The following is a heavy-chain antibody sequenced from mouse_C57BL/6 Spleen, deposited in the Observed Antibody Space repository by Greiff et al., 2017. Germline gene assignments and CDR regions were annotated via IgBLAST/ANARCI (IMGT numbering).Heavy chain of an antibody. Sequence: EVMLVESGPGLAKPSQILSLTCSVTGYSITSDYWNWIRKFPGNKLEYMGYISYSGSTYYNPSLNSRISITRDTSKNQYYLQLNSVTTEDTATYYCARSLSYYSNRYWYFDVWGTGTTVTVSS. V-gene: IGHV3-8*01. CDR2: ISYSGST. J-gene: IGHJ1*03. CDR3: ARSLSYYSNRYWYFDV. D-gene: IGHD2-5*01. CDR1: GYSITSDY.